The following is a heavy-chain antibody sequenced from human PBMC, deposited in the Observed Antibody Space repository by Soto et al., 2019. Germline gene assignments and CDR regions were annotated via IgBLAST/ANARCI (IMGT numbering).Heavy chain of an antibody. CDR3: ARGRFYLETSTWFAF. J-gene: IGHJ5*01. CDR2: VSPNSGNT. Sequence: ASVKVSGKASGYTFTDYDINWVRQAPGQGLEWMGWVSPNSGNTVYAQKFQDGVTMTRDTSISTAYMELSNLRFEDTAMYYCARGRFYLETSTWFAFWGQGTPVTVSS. V-gene: IGHV1-8*01. D-gene: IGHD3-3*01. CDR1: GYTFTDYD.